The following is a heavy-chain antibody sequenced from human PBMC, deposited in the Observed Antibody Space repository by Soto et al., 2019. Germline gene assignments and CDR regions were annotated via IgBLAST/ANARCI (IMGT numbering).Heavy chain of an antibody. CDR2: ISYDGSNK. V-gene: IGHV3-30-3*01. CDR3: ARDKVVSDPGMDV. CDR1: GFTFSSYA. D-gene: IGHD2-8*02. Sequence: GGSLRLFCAASGFTFSSYAMHWVRQAPGKGLEWVAVISYDGSNKYYADSVKGRFTISRDNSKNTLYLQMNSLRAEDTAVYYCARDKVVSDPGMDVWGQGTTVTVSS. J-gene: IGHJ6*02.